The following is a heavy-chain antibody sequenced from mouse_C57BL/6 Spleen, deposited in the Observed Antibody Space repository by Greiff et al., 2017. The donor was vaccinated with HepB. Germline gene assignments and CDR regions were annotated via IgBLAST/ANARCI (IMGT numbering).Heavy chain of an antibody. CDR1: GFSFNTYA. Sequence: EVKLVESGGGLVQPKGSLKLSCAASGFSFNTYAMNWVRQAPGKGLEWVARIRSKSNNYATYYADSVKDRFTISRDDSESMLYLQMNNLKTEDTAMYYCVRQIYYYGSSGYFDYWGQGTTLTVSS. V-gene: IGHV10-1*01. CDR2: IRSKSNNYAT. CDR3: VRQIYYYGSSGYFDY. D-gene: IGHD1-1*01. J-gene: IGHJ2*01.